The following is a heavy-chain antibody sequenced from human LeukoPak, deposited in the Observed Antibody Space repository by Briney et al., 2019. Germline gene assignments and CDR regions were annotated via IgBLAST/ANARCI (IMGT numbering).Heavy chain of an antibody. CDR3: VRDLRVWQQRYGMDV. Sequence: ASVKVSCKASGYTFTSYAMNWVRQAPGQGLEWMGWINTNTGNPTYAQGFTGRFVFSLDTSVSTAYLQISSLKAEDTAVYYCVRDLRVWQQRYGMDVWGQGTTVTVSS. V-gene: IGHV7-4-1*02. CDR1: GYTFTSYA. J-gene: IGHJ6*02. D-gene: IGHD6-13*01. CDR2: INTNTGNP.